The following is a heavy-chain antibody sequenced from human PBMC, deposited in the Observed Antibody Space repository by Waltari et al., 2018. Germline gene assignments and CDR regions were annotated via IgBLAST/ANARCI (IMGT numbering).Heavy chain of an antibody. J-gene: IGHJ3*02. V-gene: IGHV4-59*01. CDR1: GGSISSYY. CDR3: ARDPKLGYCSGGSCPSRAFDI. D-gene: IGHD2-15*01. Sequence: QVQLQESGPGLVKPSETLSLTCTVSGGSISSYYWSWIRQPPGKGLEWIGYIYYSGSTNYNPSLKSRGTISVDTSKNQFSLKLSSVTAADTAVYYCARDPKLGYCSGGSCPSRAFDIWGQGTMVTVSS. CDR2: IYYSGST.